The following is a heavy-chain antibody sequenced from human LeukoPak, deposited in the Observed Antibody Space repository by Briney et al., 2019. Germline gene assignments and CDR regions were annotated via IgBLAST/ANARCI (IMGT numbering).Heavy chain of an antibody. J-gene: IGHJ6*02. V-gene: IGHV4-4*02. CDR3: ARAPYDYGDYVDPTDYYYGMDV. D-gene: IGHD4-17*01. Sequence: SGTLSLTCAVSGGSISSSNWWSWVRQPPGKGLEWIGEIYHSRSTNYNPSLKSRVTISVDKSKNQFSLKLSSVTAADTAVYYCARAPYDYGDYVDPTDYYYGMDVWGQGTTVTVSS. CDR2: IYHSRST. CDR1: GGSISSSNW.